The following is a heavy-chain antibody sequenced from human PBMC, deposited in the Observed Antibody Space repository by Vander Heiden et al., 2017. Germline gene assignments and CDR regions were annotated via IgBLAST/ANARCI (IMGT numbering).Heavy chain of an antibody. J-gene: IGHJ4*02. CDR3: AEDSSGYYHY. D-gene: IGHD3-22*01. CDR2: IYYSGST. Sequence: QLQLQESGPGLVKPSETLSLTCTVSGGSLSSSSYYWGWIRQPPGKGLEWIGSIYYSGSTYYNPSLKSRVTISVDTSKNQFSLKLSSVTAADTAVYYCAEDSSGYYHYWGQGTLVTVSS. V-gene: IGHV4-39*01. CDR1: GGSLSSSSYY.